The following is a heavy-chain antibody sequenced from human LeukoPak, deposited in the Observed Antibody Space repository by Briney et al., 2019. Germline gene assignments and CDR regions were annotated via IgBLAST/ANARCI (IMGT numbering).Heavy chain of an antibody. CDR2: ISAYNGNT. D-gene: IGHD3-22*01. CDR1: GGTFSSYA. J-gene: IGHJ4*02. V-gene: IGHV1-18*01. CDR3: ARSEYYYDSSGCFDY. Sequence: GASVKVSCKASGGTFSSYAISWVRQAPGQGLEWMGWISAYNGNTNYAQKLQGRVTMTTDTSTSTAYMELRSLRSDDTAVYYCARSEYYYDSSGCFDYWGQGTLVTVSS.